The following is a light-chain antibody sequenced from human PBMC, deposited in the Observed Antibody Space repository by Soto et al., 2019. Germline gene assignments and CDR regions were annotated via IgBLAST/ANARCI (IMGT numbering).Light chain of an antibody. Sequence: GERATLSCRASQSVNSNFLAWYQQKPGQAPRLLISGASNRATGIPDRFSGSGSGTDFTLTISRLEPEDFAVYYCQQYGDSPRSFGQGTKVDI. CDR2: GAS. J-gene: IGKJ1*01. V-gene: IGKV3-20*01. CDR3: QQYGDSPRS. CDR1: QSVNSNF.